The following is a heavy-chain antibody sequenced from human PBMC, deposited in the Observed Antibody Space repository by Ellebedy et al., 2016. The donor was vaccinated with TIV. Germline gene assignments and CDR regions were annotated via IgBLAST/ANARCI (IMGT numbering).Heavy chain of an antibody. V-gene: IGHV3-23*01. CDR1: GFTVDNYC. J-gene: IGHJ4*02. Sequence: PGGSLRLSCVGSGFTVDNYCMSWVRQTPRKGLEWVSAISGSGSTYYADTVKGRFTISRDNYKNTLYLQMNRLKAEDTAVYYCAKAARVSTVTAPDGVEYWGQGTLVTVSS. CDR2: ISGSGST. D-gene: IGHD4-17*01. CDR3: AKAARVSTVTAPDGVEY.